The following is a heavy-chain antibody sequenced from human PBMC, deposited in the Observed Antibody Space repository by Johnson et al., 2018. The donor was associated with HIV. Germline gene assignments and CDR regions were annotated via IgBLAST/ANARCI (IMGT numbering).Heavy chain of an antibody. Sequence: VQLVESGGGVVQPGRSLRLSCAASGFTFSNAWMSWLRQAPGKGLEWLGRIHSKTDGGTTDYAAPVQGRFTISRDDSKNTLYLQMNSLKTEDTAVYYCSTGWIGDAFDIWGQGTLVTVSS. CDR2: IHSKTDGGTT. CDR3: STGWIGDAFDI. CDR1: GFTFSNAW. V-gene: IGHV3-15*01. J-gene: IGHJ3*02. D-gene: IGHD5-12*01.